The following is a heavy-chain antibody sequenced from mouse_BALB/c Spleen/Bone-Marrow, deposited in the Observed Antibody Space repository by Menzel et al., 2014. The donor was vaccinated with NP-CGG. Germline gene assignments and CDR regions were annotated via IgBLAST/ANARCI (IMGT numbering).Heavy chain of an antibody. CDR1: GYSITSDYA. Sequence: QSGPGLVKPSQSLSLTCTVTGYSITSDYAWNWIRQFPGNKLEWMGYISYSGSTSYNPSLKSRISITRDTSKNQFFLQLNSVTTEDTATCYCASPLLFAYWGQGTLVTVSA. CDR3: ASPLLFAY. D-gene: IGHD6-1*01. J-gene: IGHJ3*01. CDR2: ISYSGST. V-gene: IGHV3-2*02.